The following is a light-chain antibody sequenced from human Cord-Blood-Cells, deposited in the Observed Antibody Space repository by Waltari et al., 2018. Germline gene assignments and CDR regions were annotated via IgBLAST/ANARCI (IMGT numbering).Light chain of an antibody. CDR1: NLGDKY. CDR2: QDS. V-gene: IGLV3-1*01. Sequence: SYELTQPPSVSVSPGQTASITRSGDNLGDKYACWYQQKPGQSPVLGIYQDSKRPSGIPERFSGSNSGNTATLTISGTQAMDEADYYCQAWDSSNVVFGVGTKLTVL. J-gene: IGLJ2*01. CDR3: QAWDSSNVV.